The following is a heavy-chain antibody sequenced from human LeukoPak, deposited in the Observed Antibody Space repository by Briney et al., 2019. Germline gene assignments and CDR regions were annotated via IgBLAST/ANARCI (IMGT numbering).Heavy chain of an antibody. CDR3: GKEGGA. D-gene: IGHD3-16*01. J-gene: IGHJ5*02. CDR2: IGGRGGST. Sequence: GGSLRLSCAASGFRFSDFTMTWVRQAPGKGPKWVSAIGGRGGSTYYADSVGGRFTISRDNSKDMVYLQMNGLKVEDTATYYCGKEGGAWGQGTKVTVSS. CDR1: GFRFSDFT. V-gene: IGHV3-23*01.